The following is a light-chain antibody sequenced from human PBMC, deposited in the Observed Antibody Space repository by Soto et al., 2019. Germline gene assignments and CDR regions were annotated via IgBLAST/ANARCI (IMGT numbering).Light chain of an antibody. CDR2: AAS. V-gene: IGKV1-39*01. CDR1: QSISSF. CDR3: QQSYSTPET. Sequence: DIQMTQSPSSLSASVGDRVTITCRASQSISSFLNWYQQKPGKALRLLIYAASSLQSGVPSRFSASGSGTDFTLTISSLQPEDFATYYCQQSYSTPETFGQGTKVEIK. J-gene: IGKJ1*01.